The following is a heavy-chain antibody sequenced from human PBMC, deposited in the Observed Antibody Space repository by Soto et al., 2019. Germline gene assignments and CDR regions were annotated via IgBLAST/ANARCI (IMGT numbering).Heavy chain of an antibody. J-gene: IGHJ4*02. CDR2: INPADSDI. CDR3: ARHSREEKGWTIRRLDY. D-gene: IGHD2-2*01. V-gene: IGHV5-51*01. Sequence: GESLKISCEASGYSFTSNWIGWVRQMPGKGLEWMGIINPADSDIKYSPSFQGQVTISADKSISTVYLQWSSLQASDTAMYYSARHSREEKGWTIRRLDYWGQGTLVTVSS. CDR1: GYSFTSNW.